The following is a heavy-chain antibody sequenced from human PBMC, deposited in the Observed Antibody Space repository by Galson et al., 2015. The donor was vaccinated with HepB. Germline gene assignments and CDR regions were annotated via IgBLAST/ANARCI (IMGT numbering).Heavy chain of an antibody. CDR2: IFNGGST. V-gene: IGHV4-59*08. CDR1: GGSISSDC. Sequence: SETLSLTCTVSGGSISSDCWSWIRQPPGKRLEWIGNIFNGGSTNYNPSLKSRVTISVDTSKNHFSLKLTSVTTADTAVYYCARQGRYYDSSGYFENRFDPWGQGTLVTVSS. J-gene: IGHJ5*02. CDR3: ARQGRYYDSSGYFENRFDP. D-gene: IGHD3-22*01.